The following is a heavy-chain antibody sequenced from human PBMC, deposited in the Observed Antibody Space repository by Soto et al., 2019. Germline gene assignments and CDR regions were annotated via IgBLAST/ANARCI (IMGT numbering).Heavy chain of an antibody. CDR2: IVVGSGNT. CDR1: GFTFTSSA. Sequence: SVKVSCKASGFTFTSSAMQWVRQARGQRLEWIGWIVVGSGNTNYAQKFQERVTITRDMSTSTAYMELSSLRSEDTAVYYCAADGNPAFGAAAGHYYYHGMDVWG. D-gene: IGHD6-13*01. V-gene: IGHV1-58*02. CDR3: AADGNPAFGAAAGHYYYHGMDV. J-gene: IGHJ6*02.